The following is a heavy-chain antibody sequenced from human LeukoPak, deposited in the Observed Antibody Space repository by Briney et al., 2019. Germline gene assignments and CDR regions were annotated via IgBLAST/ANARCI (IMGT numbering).Heavy chain of an antibody. D-gene: IGHD4-17*01. V-gene: IGHV3-66*01. J-gene: IGHJ4*02. CDR2: IYSGGSA. CDR3: ARVDYGDYGFDY. Sequence: GGSLRLSCAASGFTVSSNYMSWVRQAPGKGLEWVSVIYSGGSAYYADSVKGRFTISRDNSKNTLYLQMNSLRAEDTAVYYCARVDYGDYGFDYWGQGTLVTVSS. CDR1: GFTVSSNY.